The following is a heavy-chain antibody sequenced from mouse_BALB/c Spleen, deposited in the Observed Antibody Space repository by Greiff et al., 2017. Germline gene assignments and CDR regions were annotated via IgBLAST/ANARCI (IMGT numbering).Heavy chain of an antibody. CDR2: FYPGSGSI. V-gene: IGHV1-62-2*01. J-gene: IGHJ4*01. CDR3: ERRSGWGYAMDY. CDR1: GYTFTEYI. Sequence: QVQLQQSGAGLVKPGASVKLSCKASGYTFTEYIIPWVKQRPGQGLEWIGWFYPGSGSIKYNEKFTDKATLTADKSYSPVYIVLSRVTSEDSAVYVWERRSGWGYAMDYWGQGTSVTVSS. D-gene: IGHD1-2*01.